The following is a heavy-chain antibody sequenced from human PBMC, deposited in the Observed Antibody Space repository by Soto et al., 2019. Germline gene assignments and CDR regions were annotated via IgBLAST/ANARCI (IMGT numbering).Heavy chain of an antibody. CDR1: GSTFSSSN. CDR2: ITRTSTYI. V-gene: IGHV3-21*01. J-gene: IGHJ6*02. D-gene: IGHD2-15*01. CDR3: ERDYMYCSGGSCYGLDYYGMDV. Sequence: PGGSLRPSCAPSGSTFSSSNTKCDRHAPGEVLGWVSSITRTSTYIYYADSVKGPLTISRDHTKNSLCLQRNRLRAADTAVYYCERDYMYCSGGSCYGLDYYGMDVWGQGTMVTVSS.